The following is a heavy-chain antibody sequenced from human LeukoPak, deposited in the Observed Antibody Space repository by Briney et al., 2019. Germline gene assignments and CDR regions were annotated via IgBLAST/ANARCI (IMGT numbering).Heavy chain of an antibody. D-gene: IGHD4-17*01. Sequence: PETLSLTCAVYGGSFSDCDWTWIRQPAGKGLEWIEEINHGGNTKYNPSLKSRVTISVDTAKNQFSLKLRSVAAADTAVYYCARKYGYYYYMDVWGKGTTVTVSS. CDR3: ARKYGYYYYMDV. V-gene: IGHV4-34*01. CDR2: INHGGNT. CDR1: GGSFSDCD. J-gene: IGHJ6*03.